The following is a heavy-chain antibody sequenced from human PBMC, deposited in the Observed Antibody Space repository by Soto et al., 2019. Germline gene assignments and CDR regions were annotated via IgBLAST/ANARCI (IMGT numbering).Heavy chain of an antibody. CDR1: GGSITTYY. V-gene: IGHV4-59*01. CDR2: IYYSGGT. CDR3: AREGYCSGGNCYRGSVDF. Sequence: PSETLSLTCTVSGGSITTYYWSWIRQPPGKGLEWIGYIYYSGGTNYNPPLKSRATISVDTSKNQFSLELSSVTAADTAVYYCAREGYCSGGNCYRGSVDFWGQGTLVTVSS. D-gene: IGHD2-15*01. J-gene: IGHJ4*02.